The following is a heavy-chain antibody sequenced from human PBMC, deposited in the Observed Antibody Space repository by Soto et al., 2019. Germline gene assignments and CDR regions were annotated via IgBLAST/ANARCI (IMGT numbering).Heavy chain of an antibody. Sequence: QVQLVESGGGVVQPGRSLRLSCVASGFTFSSYGMHWVRQAPGKGLEWVAIISYDGSNTYYADSVKGRFTISRDNSKNTLYLQMHSLRAGDTSVYYCAKEGGLSGSYYISSAYYFDYWGQGTLVTVSS. J-gene: IGHJ4*02. CDR1: GFTFSSYG. CDR3: AKEGGLSGSYYISSAYYFDY. D-gene: IGHD1-26*01. CDR2: ISYDGSNT. V-gene: IGHV3-30*18.